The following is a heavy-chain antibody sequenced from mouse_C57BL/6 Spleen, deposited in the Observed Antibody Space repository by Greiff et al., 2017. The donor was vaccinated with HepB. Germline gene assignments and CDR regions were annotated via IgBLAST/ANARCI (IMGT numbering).Heavy chain of an antibody. V-gene: IGHV1-47*01. CDR1: GYTFTTYP. J-gene: IGHJ4*01. Sequence: VQLQQSGAELVKPGASVKMSCKASGYTFTTYPIEWMKQNHGKSLEWIGNFHPYNDDTNYNEKFKSKATLTVDKSSSTAYMQLSSLTSEDSAVYYCARKGLYYYGSSPYAMDYWGQGTSVTVSS. CDR3: ARKGLYYYGSSPYAMDY. CDR2: FHPYNDDT. D-gene: IGHD1-1*01.